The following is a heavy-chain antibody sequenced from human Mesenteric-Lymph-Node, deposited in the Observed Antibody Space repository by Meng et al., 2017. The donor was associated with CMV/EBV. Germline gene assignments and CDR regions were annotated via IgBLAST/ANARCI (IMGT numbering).Heavy chain of an antibody. CDR3: ARGITIFGVDYLTGMDV. J-gene: IGHJ6*02. Sequence: GESLKISCAASGFTFSSYWMSWVRQAPGKGLQWVSGINWNGGSTNYADSVKGRFTISRDNAKNSLYLQMNSLRAEDTAVYYCARGITIFGVDYLTGMDVWGQGTTVTVSS. D-gene: IGHD3-3*01. V-gene: IGHV3-20*04. CDR2: INWNGGST. CDR1: GFTFSSYW.